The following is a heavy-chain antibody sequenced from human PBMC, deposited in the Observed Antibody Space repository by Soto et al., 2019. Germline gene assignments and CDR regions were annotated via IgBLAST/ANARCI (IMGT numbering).Heavy chain of an antibody. CDR1: GSTFSSYT. CDR3: ARRRYCGADCYSKYCYGMDL. D-gene: IGHD2-21*02. CDR2: IIPVLGVT. J-gene: IGHJ6*02. V-gene: IGHV1-69*02. Sequence: QVQLVQSGAEVKKPGSSVKVSCRASGSTFSSYTVSWVRQAPGQGLEWMGRIIPVLGVTNYAPKFKGSVTITADKSKTTVYMELSSLRSGDTAIYYCARRRYCGADCYSKYCYGMDLWGQGTTVTVSS.